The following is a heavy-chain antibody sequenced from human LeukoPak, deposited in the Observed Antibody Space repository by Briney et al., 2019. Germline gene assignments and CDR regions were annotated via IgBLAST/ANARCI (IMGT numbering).Heavy chain of an antibody. J-gene: IGHJ4*02. D-gene: IGHD6-6*01. CDR1: GYTFTSYD. V-gene: IGHV1-8*01. CDR2: MNPNSGNT. Sequence: ASVKVSCKASGYTFTSYDINWVRQATGQGLEWMGWMNPNSGNTGYAQKFQGRVTMTRNTSISTAHMELSSLRSEDTAVYYCARERGSSSSFDYWGQGTLVTVSP. CDR3: ARERGSSSSFDY.